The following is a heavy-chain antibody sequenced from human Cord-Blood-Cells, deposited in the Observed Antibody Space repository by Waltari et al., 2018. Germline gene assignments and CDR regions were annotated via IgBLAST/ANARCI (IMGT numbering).Heavy chain of an antibody. D-gene: IGHD1-1*01. J-gene: IGHJ4*02. V-gene: IGHV4-34*01. Sequence: QVQLQQWGAGLLKPSETLSLTCAVYGGSFSGYYWSWIRQPPGKGLEWIGEINHSGSTNYTPSLKSRVTISVDASKNQFSLKLSSVTAADTAVYYCARASPWVPWNYFDYWGQGTLVTVSS. CDR1: GGSFSGYY. CDR2: INHSGST. CDR3: ARASPWVPWNYFDY.